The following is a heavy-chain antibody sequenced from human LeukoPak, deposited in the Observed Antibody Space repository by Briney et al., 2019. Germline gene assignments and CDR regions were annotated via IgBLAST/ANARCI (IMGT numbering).Heavy chain of an antibody. V-gene: IGHV3-7*01. Sequence: GGSLRLSCAASGFTFSSYWMSWVRQAPGKGLEWVANIKQDGSEKYYVDSVKGRFTISRDNAKNSLYLQMNSLRAEDTAVYYCARASSGFYGDDAFDIWGQGTMVTVSS. D-gene: IGHD4/OR15-4a*01. CDR2: IKQDGSEK. J-gene: IGHJ3*02. CDR1: GFTFSSYW. CDR3: ARASSGFYGDDAFDI.